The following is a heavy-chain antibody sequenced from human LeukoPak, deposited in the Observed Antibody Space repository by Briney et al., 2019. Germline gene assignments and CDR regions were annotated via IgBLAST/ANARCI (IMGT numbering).Heavy chain of an antibody. J-gene: IGHJ4*02. CDR3: ARRYYASGSFVFDY. CDR2: MYPGGSDT. Sequence: GESLKISCKGSGYSFTSFWIGWVRQMPGKGLEWMGIMYPGGSDTRYSPSFQGQVTISADKPISTAYLQWSSLKASDTAMYYCARRYYASGSFVFDYWGQGTLVTVSS. V-gene: IGHV5-51*01. D-gene: IGHD3-10*01. CDR1: GYSFTSFW.